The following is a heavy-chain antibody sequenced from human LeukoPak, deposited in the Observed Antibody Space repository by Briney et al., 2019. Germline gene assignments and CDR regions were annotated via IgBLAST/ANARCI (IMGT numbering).Heavy chain of an antibody. CDR3: ARGPRWNWFDP. D-gene: IGHD2-15*01. V-gene: IGHV1-3*01. CDR2: INAGNGNT. CDR1: GYTFTSYA. Sequence: ASVKVSCKASGYTFTSYAMHWVRQAPGQRLEWMGWINAGNGNTKYSQKFQGRVTITRNTSISTAYMELSSLRSEDTAVYYCARGPRWNWFDPWGQGTLVTVSS. J-gene: IGHJ5*02.